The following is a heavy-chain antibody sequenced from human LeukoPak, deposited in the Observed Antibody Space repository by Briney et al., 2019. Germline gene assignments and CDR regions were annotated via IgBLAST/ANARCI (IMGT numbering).Heavy chain of an antibody. D-gene: IGHD2-15*01. J-gene: IGHJ4*02. V-gene: IGHV1-2*02. Sequence: GASVKASCKASGYTFIGYYLHWVRQAPGQGLEWMGWINPHNGDTNYAQKFQGRVTMTRDTSITTAYMELSRLKSDDTAVYYCATVRDIVVGGGPYYFDYWGQGTLVTVSS. CDR1: GYTFIGYY. CDR2: INPHNGDT. CDR3: ATVRDIVVGGGPYYFDY.